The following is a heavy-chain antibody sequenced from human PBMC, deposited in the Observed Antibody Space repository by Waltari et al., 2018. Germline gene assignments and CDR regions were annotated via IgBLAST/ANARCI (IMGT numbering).Heavy chain of an antibody. CDR3: ARDRWELLY. CDR2: IKQDGSEK. CDR1: GGSFSGYY. J-gene: IGHJ4*02. V-gene: IGHV3-7*01. D-gene: IGHD1-26*01. Sequence: VQLQQWGAGLLKPSETLSLTCAVYGGSFSGYYWSWIRQPPGKGLEWVANIKQDGSEKYYVDSVKGRFTISRDNAKNSLYLQMNSLRAEDTAVYYCARDRWELLYWGQGTLVTVSS.